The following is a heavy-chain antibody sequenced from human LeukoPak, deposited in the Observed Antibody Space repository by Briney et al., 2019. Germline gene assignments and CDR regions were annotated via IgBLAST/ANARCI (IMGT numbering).Heavy chain of an antibody. CDR1: GFTFSSYA. D-gene: IGHD3-22*01. CDR3: ARLPTFYYDSSGYHYDY. CDR2: ISGSGGST. J-gene: IGHJ4*02. Sequence: GGSLRLSCAASGFTFSSYAMSWVRQAPGKGLEWVSAISGSGGSTYYADSVKGRFTISRDNSKNTLYLQMDNLRAEDTGVYFCARLPTFYYDSSGYHYDYWGQGTLVTVSS. V-gene: IGHV3-23*01.